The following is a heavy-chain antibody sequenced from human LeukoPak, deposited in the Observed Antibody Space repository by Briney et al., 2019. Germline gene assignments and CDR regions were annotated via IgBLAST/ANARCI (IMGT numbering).Heavy chain of an antibody. Sequence: GASVKVSCKASGHTFTSYDINWVRQATGQGLEWMGWMNPNSGNTGYAQKFQGRVTITRNTSISTAYMELSSLRSEDTAVYYCARGRDNYYGSGSYYNVWGQGTLATVS. CDR1: GHTFTSYD. V-gene: IGHV1-8*03. CDR2: MNPNSGNT. CDR3: ARGRDNYYGSGSYYNV. J-gene: IGHJ4*02. D-gene: IGHD3-10*01.